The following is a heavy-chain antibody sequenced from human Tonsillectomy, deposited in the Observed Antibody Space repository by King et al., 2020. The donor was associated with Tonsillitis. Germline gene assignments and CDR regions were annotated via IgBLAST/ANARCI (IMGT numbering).Heavy chain of an antibody. CDR2: MYSSGGT. CDR1: AGSISGYY. V-gene: IGHV4-59*01. CDR3: AGDWGPLVGGIPVILYY. D-gene: IGHD3-22*01. J-gene: IGHJ4*02. Sequence: QLQESGPGLVTPSETLSLTCTVSAGSISGYYWGWVRQPPGKGLEWLGYMYSSGGTNYNPCLKSRVPISVDTSKNQFSLKLGSVNAADNAVYYCAGDWGPLVGGIPVILYYCGQGTLVTVSS.